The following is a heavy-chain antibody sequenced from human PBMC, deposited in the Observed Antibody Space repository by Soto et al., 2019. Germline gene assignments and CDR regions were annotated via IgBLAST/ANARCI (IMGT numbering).Heavy chain of an antibody. D-gene: IGHD1-26*01. J-gene: IGHJ4*02. CDR1: GCSISSYY. V-gene: IGHV4-59*01. Sequence: SETLSLTFTVSGCSISSYYWSWIRQPPGKGLEWIGYIYYSGSTNYNPSLKSRVTISVDTSKNQFSLKLSSVTAADTAVYYCARGHSVSYIIFDYWGQETLGTVSS. CDR3: ARGHSVSYIIFDY. CDR2: IYYSGST.